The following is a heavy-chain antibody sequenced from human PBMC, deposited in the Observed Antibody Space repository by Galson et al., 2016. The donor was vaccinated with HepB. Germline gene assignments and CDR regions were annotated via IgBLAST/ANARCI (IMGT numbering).Heavy chain of an antibody. J-gene: IGHJ4*02. D-gene: IGHD3-22*01. Sequence: SLRLSCAASGFSFTNYAMNWVRQAPGKGLEWVSSISGSGATTYYAGSVKGRFTISRDNSKNTLFLQINSLRADDTAVYFSAKGSDYYDSRSLNYWGQGTPVTVSS. CDR1: GFSFTNYA. CDR2: ISGSGATT. CDR3: AKGSDYYDSRSLNY. V-gene: IGHV3-23*01.